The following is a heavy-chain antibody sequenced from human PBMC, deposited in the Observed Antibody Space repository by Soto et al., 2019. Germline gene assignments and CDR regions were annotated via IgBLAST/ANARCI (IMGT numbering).Heavy chain of an antibody. CDR1: GFTFSSYG. CDR2: ISYDGSNK. V-gene: IGHV3-30*18. D-gene: IGHD3-22*01. Sequence: GGSLRLSCAASGFTFSSYGIHWVRQAPGKGLEWVALISYDGSNKYYADSVKGRFTISRDNSKNTRYLQMNSLRAEDTAMYYCAKDAPYYYDSSGYYGTFDYWGQGTLVTVSS. CDR3: AKDAPYYYDSSGYYGTFDY. J-gene: IGHJ4*02.